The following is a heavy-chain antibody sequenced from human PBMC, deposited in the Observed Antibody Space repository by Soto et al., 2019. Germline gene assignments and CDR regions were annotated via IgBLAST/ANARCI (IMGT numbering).Heavy chain of an antibody. CDR2: INHSGST. D-gene: IGHD3-16*01. Sequence: KTSETLSLTCAVYGGSFSGYYWSWIRQPPGKGLEWIGEINHSGSTNYNPSLKSRVTISVDTSKNQFSLKLSSVTAADTAVYYCASRGSPQTADDYWGQGTLVTVSS. V-gene: IGHV4-34*01. CDR1: GGSFSGYY. J-gene: IGHJ4*02. CDR3: ASRGSPQTADDY.